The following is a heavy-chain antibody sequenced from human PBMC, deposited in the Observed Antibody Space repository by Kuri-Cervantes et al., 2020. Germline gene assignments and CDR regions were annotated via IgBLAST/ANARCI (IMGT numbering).Heavy chain of an antibody. Sequence: SETLSLTCTVSGGSISSGSYYWSWIRQPAGKGLEWIGRIYTSGSTNYNPSLKSRVTMSVDTSKNQFSLKLSSVTAADTAVYYCARVLRSALGAFDIWGQGTMVTDS. CDR2: IYTSGST. V-gene: IGHV4-61*02. CDR1: GGSISSGSYY. CDR3: ARVLRSALGAFDI. D-gene: IGHD5-24*01. J-gene: IGHJ3*02.